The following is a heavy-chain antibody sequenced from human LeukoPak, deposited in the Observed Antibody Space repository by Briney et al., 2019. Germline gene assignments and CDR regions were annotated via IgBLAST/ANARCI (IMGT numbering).Heavy chain of an antibody. CDR2: INHSGST. V-gene: IGHV4-34*01. CDR3: ARGGIVVVVAARRFDP. D-gene: IGHD2-15*01. J-gene: IGHJ5*02. CDR1: GGSFSGYY. Sequence: SETLSLTCAVYGGSFSGYYWSWIRQHPGKGLEWIGEINHSGSTNYNPSLKSRVTISVDTSKNQFSLKLSSVTAADTAVYYCARGGIVVVVAARRFDPWGQGTLVTVSS.